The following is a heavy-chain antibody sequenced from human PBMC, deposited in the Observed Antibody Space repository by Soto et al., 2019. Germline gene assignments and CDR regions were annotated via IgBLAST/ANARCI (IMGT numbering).Heavy chain of an antibody. V-gene: IGHV3-9*01. J-gene: IGHJ4*02. CDR1: GFIFDDFA. D-gene: IGHD3-3*01. CDR3: TKVGGLYDFWSGPLHFDL. CDR2: ISWNSDSI. Sequence: EAQLVESGGGLVQPGRSLRLSCAGSGFIFDDFAIHWVRQAPGKGLEWVSGISWNSDSIGNADSVKGRFTISRDNTKNALYLQMNSLRVEDTALYYCTKVGGLYDFWSGPLHFDLWGQGTLVTVSS.